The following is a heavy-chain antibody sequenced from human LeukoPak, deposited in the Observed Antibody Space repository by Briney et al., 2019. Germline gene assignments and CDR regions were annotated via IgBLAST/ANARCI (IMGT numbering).Heavy chain of an antibody. CDR3: ARSRSRDCSSTSCYSYGLDY. J-gene: IGHJ4*02. V-gene: IGHV1-2*06. Sequence: GASVKVSCKASGYTFTGYYMHWVRQAPGQGLEWMGRINPNSGGTNYAQKVQGRVTMTRDTSISTAYMELSRLRSDDTAVYYCARSRSRDCSSTSCYSYGLDYWGQGTLVTVSS. D-gene: IGHD2-2*01. CDR2: INPNSGGT. CDR1: GYTFTGYY.